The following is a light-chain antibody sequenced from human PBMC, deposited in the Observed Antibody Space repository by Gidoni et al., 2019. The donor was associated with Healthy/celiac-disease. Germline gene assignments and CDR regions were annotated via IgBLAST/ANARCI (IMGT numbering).Light chain of an antibody. V-gene: IGLV2-14*03. J-gene: IGLJ1*01. CDR2: DVS. CDR1: SSAVGGYNY. CDR3: SSYTSSSLYV. Sequence: QSALTQPASVPGSPGQSITISCTGPSSAVGGYNYVSWAQQHPGNAPKLMLYDVSNRPSGVSNRFSGSKSGNTASLTISGLQAEDEADYYCSSYTSSSLYVFGTGTKVTVL.